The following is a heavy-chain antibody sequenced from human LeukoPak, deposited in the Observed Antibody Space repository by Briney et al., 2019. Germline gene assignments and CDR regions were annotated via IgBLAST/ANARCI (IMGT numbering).Heavy chain of an antibody. CDR1: GFTFSSYA. D-gene: IGHD4-17*01. V-gene: IGHV3-64*01. CDR2: ISSNGGST. CDR3: AKDRVSSVTTNYFDY. J-gene: IGHJ4*02. Sequence: GGSLRLSCAASGFTFSSYAMHWVRQAPGKGLEYVSAISSNGGSTYYANSVKGRFTISRDNSRNTLYLQMNSLRAEDTALYYCAKDRVSSVTTNYFDYWGQGTLLTVSS.